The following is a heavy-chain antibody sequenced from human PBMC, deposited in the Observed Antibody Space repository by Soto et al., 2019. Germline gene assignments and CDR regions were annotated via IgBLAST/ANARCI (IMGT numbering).Heavy chain of an antibody. CDR1: GYTFMSHV. D-gene: IGHD1-20*01. CDR3: ARDSGIRGPSGDLDY. Sequence: QVQLVQSGAEVKEPGASVKVSCRASGYTFMSHVMHWVRQAPGQRLEWMGWVTGGNGDTKYSQNFQDRATITRDTSATTAYMELSRLTSEDTAVYYCARDSGIRGPSGDLDYWGQGTLVTVSS. CDR2: VTGGNGDT. J-gene: IGHJ4*02. V-gene: IGHV1-3*01.